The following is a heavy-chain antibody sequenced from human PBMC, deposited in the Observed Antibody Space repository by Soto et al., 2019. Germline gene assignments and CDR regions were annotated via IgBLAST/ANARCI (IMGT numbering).Heavy chain of an antibody. CDR2: IWFDGNNK. J-gene: IGHJ4*02. CDR3: ARTDSSGYRFDY. CDR1: GFTFSSYG. Sequence: QVQLVESGGGVVQPGRSLRLSCAASGFTFSSYGMHWVRQAPGKGLEWVAVIWFDGNNKYYADSVKGRFTIYRDNSKNTLYLQMNSLRAEDTAVYYCARTDSSGYRFDYWGQGTLVTVSS. V-gene: IGHV3-33*01. D-gene: IGHD3-22*01.